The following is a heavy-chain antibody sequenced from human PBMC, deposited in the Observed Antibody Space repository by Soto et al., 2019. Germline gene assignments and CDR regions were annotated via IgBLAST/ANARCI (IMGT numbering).Heavy chain of an antibody. J-gene: IGHJ4*02. D-gene: IGHD5-12*01. Sequence: QVQLVQSGAEVKKPGASVKVSCKASGYTFTSYDINWVRQATGQEIEWMGWMNPNSGNTAYAQKFQGRVTMTSNTTISTAYMELSSLRSDDTAGYYCARERRDGYDNWGQGTLVKVSS. CDR3: ARERRDGYDN. V-gene: IGHV1-8*01. CDR1: GYTFTSYD. CDR2: MNPNSGNT.